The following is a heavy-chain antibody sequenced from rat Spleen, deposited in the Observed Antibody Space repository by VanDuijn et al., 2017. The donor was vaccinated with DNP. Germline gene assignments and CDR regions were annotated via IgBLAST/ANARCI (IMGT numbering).Heavy chain of an antibody. CDR2: ISSGGST. CDR1: GFSLTSYG. V-gene: IGHV2S12*01. CDR3: SRETGIIPLES. Sequence: QVQLKESGPGLVQPSQTLSLTCTVSGFSLTSYGVSWVRQPPGKGLEWIAAISSGGSTYFNSGLKSRLSLSRDTSKSQVFLRMNSLQSEDTAFYFCSRETGIIPLESWGLGVMVTVSS. J-gene: IGHJ2*01. D-gene: IGHD1-4*01.